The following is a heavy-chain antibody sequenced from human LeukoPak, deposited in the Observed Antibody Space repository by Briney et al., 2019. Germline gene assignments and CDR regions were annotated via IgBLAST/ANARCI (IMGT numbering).Heavy chain of an antibody. D-gene: IGHD6-13*01. CDR3: ARLSRIATAGAYSYHSLDI. V-gene: IGHV4-59*11. Sequence: SETLSLTCTVSGGSINDHAWCWIRQPPGRGLEWIGCVYYTGSSEYNASLKSRLTISTDTSNNQLSLKVSSVTAADTAIYSCARLSRIATAGAYSYHSLDIWGQGTTVTVSS. CDR2: VYYTGSS. J-gene: IGHJ6*02. CDR1: GGSINDHA.